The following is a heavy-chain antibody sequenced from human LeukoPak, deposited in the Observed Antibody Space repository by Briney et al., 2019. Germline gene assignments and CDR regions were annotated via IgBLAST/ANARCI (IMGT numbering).Heavy chain of an antibody. CDR2: INHSGST. Sequence: SETLSLTCAVYGGSFSGYYWSWIRQPPGKGLEWIGEINHSGSTNYNPSLKSRVTISVDTSKNQFSLKLSSVTAADTAVYYCARGGLGYDYVWGSYRNQHRFDYWGQEPWSPSPQ. CDR3: ARGGLGYDYVWGSYRNQHRFDY. D-gene: IGHD3-16*02. V-gene: IGHV4-34*01. J-gene: IGHJ4*01. CDR1: GGSFSGYY.